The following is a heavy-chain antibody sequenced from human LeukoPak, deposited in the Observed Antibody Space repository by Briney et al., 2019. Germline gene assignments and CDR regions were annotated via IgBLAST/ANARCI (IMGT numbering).Heavy chain of an antibody. D-gene: IGHD3-22*01. J-gene: IGHJ4*02. CDR1: GNSISSGDYY. CDR2: IYTRGST. Sequence: SETLSLTCTVSGNSISSGDYYWSWTGQPAGKGLECIARIYTRGSTNYNPSLKSRATIPATRSGNRFPLRLSSVAAAVTPAYYCARATYSYVISGWVPFDHWGQGTLVTVSS. V-gene: IGHV4-61*02. CDR3: ARATYSYVISGWVPFDH.